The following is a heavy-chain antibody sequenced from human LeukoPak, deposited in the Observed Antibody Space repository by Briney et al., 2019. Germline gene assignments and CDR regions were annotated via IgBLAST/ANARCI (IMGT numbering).Heavy chain of an antibody. CDR1: GDSVSSNSAA. V-gene: IGHV6-1*01. CDR2: TYYRSKWFN. D-gene: IGHD3-10*01. CDR3: ARENDASGSLADLIDY. J-gene: IGHJ4*02. Sequence: KTSQTLSLTCAISGDSVSSNSAAWNWIRLSPSRGLEWLGRTYYRSKWFNEYAVSVKSRITIHPDTSKNQFSLQLNSVTPEDTAVYYCARENDASGSLADLIDYWGQGTLVTVSS.